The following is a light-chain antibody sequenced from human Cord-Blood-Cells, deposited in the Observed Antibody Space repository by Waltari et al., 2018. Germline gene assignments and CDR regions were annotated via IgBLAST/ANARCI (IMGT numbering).Light chain of an antibody. CDR2: YDD. J-gene: IGLJ1*01. Sequence: QPPSVSEAPRQRVTISCSGSSSNIGNNAVNWYQQLPGKAPKLLIYYDDLLPSGVSDRFSGSKSGTSASLAISGLQSEDEADYYCAAWDDSLNGYVFGTGTKVTVL. V-gene: IGLV1-36*01. CDR1: SSNIGNNA. CDR3: AAWDDSLNGYV.